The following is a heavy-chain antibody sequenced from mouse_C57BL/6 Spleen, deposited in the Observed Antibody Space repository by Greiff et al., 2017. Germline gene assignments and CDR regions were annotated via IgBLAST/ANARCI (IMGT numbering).Heavy chain of an antibody. Sequence: EVMLVESEGGLVQPGSSMKLSCTASGFTFSDYYMAWVRQVPEKGLEWVANINYDGSSTYYLDSLKSRFIISRDNAKNILYLQMSSLKSEDTATYYCAREGPYGRFGYWGQGTTLTVAS. J-gene: IGHJ2*01. CDR1: GFTFSDYY. CDR3: AREGPYGRFGY. CDR2: INYDGSST. V-gene: IGHV5-16*01. D-gene: IGHD1-1*01.